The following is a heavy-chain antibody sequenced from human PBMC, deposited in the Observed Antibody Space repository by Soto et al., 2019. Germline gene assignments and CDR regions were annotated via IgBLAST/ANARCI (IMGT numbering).Heavy chain of an antibody. CDR2: IYYSGST. Sequence: QLQLQESGPGLVKPSETLSLTCTVSGGSISSSSYYWGWIRQPPGKVLEWIGSIYYSGSTYYHPSLTCRVALSVDTSQGQFSLKLGSVAAADPAVYYCARHPYDYGDDYFDYWGQGTLVTVSS. CDR3: ARHPYDYGDDYFDY. J-gene: IGHJ4*02. V-gene: IGHV4-39*01. CDR1: GGSISSSSYY. D-gene: IGHD4-17*01.